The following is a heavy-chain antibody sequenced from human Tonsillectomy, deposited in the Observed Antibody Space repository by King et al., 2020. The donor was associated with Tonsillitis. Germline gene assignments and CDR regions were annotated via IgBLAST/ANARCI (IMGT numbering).Heavy chain of an antibody. V-gene: IGHV3-21*01. J-gene: IGHJ4*02. CDR3: ARDRDDFWSGYYYV. CDR2: ITSSSSYI. D-gene: IGHD3-3*01. Sequence: VQLVESGGGLVKPGGSLRLSCAASGFTFSNYNMHWVRQAPGKGLEWVSSITSSSSYIYYADSVKGRFTISRDNAKNSLYLQMNSLRAEDTAVYRCARDRDDFWSGYYYVWGQGTLVTVSS. CDR1: GFTFSNYN.